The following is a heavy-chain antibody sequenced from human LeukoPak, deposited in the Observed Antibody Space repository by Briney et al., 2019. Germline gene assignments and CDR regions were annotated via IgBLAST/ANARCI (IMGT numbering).Heavy chain of an antibody. CDR1: GGTFSSYV. J-gene: IGHJ5*02. Sequence: SVKVSCTASGGTFSSYVINWVRQAPGQGLEWMGGIIPIFGTANYAQKFQGRVTITADESTGTAYVELSSLRSEDTAMYYCARALLRYCSSTSCCWFDPWGQGTLVTVSS. V-gene: IGHV1-69*13. D-gene: IGHD2-2*01. CDR2: IIPIFGTA. CDR3: ARALLRYCSSTSCCWFDP.